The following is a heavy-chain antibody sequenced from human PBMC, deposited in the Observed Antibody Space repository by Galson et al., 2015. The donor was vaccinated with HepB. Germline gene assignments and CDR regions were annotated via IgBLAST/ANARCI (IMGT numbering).Heavy chain of an antibody. CDR2: ISSSSSTTI. Sequence: SLRLSCAASGFSFGSYSMNWVRQAPGKGLEWVSHISSSSSTTIYYADSVQGRFTISRDNAKNSLYLQMNSLRDEDTAVYYCARDVAVTTFGEGAFDIWGQGTMVTVSS. D-gene: IGHD2-21*02. CDR1: GFSFGSYS. V-gene: IGHV3-48*02. J-gene: IGHJ3*02. CDR3: ARDVAVTTFGEGAFDI.